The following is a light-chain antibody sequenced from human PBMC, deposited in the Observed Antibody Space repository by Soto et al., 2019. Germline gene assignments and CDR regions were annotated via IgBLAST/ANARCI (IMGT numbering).Light chain of an antibody. CDR2: DVS. CDR1: SSDVGGYNY. J-gene: IGLJ1*01. V-gene: IGLV2-14*01. Sequence: VLTQPASVSGSPGQSITISCTGTSSDVGGYNYVSWYQQHPGKAPKLMIYDVSDRPSGVSNRFSGSKSGNTASLTISGLQAEDEADYYCSSYTSGFYVFGTGTKVTVL. CDR3: SSYTSGFYV.